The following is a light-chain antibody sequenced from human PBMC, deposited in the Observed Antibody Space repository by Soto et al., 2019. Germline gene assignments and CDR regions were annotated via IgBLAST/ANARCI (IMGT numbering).Light chain of an antibody. J-gene: IGKJ1*01. CDR1: QSISSY. CDR2: AAS. CDR3: QQCYSTPWT. V-gene: IGKV1-39*01. Sequence: DIQMTQSPSSLSASVGDRVTITCRASQSISSYLNWYQQKPAKAPKLLIYAASSLQSGVPSRFSGSGSGTDFTLTISSLQPEDFATYYCQQCYSTPWTFGQGTKVEIK.